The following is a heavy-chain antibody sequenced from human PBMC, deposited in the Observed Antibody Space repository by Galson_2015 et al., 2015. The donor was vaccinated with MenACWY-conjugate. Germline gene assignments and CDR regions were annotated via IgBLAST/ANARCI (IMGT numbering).Heavy chain of an antibody. Sequence: QSGAEVKKPGESLKISCKGSGYKFSNYWIGWVRQMPGKGLEWMGNIYPVDSDTKYSPSFEGQVTISADKSITTAYLQWSSLKASDTAIYYCARHSGSGGNQYWYFDLWGRGTLVTASS. CDR3: ARHSGSGGNQYWYFDL. V-gene: IGHV5-51*01. J-gene: IGHJ2*01. D-gene: IGHD4-23*01. CDR2: IYPVDSDT. CDR1: GYKFSNYW.